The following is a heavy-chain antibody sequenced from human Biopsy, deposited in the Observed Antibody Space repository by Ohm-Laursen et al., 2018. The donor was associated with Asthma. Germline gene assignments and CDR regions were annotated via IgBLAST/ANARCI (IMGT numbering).Heavy chain of an antibody. CDR2: ISYDGSND. CDR3: AKSVRYSNFIVF. V-gene: IGHV3-30*18. CDR1: GFTFSNYG. J-gene: IGHJ4*02. Sequence: SLRLSCSASGFTFSNYGMHWVRQAPGKGLDWVALISYDGSNDFYADSVKGRLTISRDNSKNTLYLQMNSLTFEDTAMYYCAKSVRYSNFIVFWGQGTLVAVSA. D-gene: IGHD4-11*01.